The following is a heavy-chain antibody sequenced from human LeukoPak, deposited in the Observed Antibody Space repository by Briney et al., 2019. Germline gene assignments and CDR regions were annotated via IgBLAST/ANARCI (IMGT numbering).Heavy chain of an antibody. J-gene: IGHJ4*02. V-gene: IGHV1-2*02. D-gene: IGHD2-2*01. CDR1: VYTFTDYY. Sequence: ASVKVSCKASVYTFTDYYMHWVRQAPGQGFEWMGWINPNDGDTNYAQKFQGRVTMTRDTSISTANMEVSRLRSDDTAVYYFGRAKFPYCIGTTCYFDYWGQGTLVTVSS. CDR3: GRAKFPYCIGTTCYFDY. CDR2: INPNDGDT.